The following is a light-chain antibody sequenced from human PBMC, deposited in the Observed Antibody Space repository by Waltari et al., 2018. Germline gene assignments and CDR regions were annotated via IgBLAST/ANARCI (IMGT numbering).Light chain of an antibody. CDR1: SSNIGNNY. CDR2: EDT. Sequence: QSVLTQPPSVSAAPGQRVTISCSGGSSNIGNNYVSWYRQFPGTATKLLIYEDTGRPSGIPGRFSGSTSGTSATLDITGLQAGDEADYYCGTWDSSLSGAVFGGGTHLTVL. J-gene: IGLJ7*01. CDR3: GTWDSSLSGAV. V-gene: IGLV1-51*02.